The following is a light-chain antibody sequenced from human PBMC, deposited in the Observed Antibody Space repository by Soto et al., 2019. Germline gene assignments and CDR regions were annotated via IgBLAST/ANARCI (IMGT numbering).Light chain of an antibody. Sequence: EVVLTQSPATLSLSPGGRATLSCMASEDVDIYLAWYQQRPGQAPRLLIYDTSKRATGIPARFTGTGSGTDVTLTSTSLEPEDFAVYSCQQRFSWPPWTVGRGTKVDSK. V-gene: IGKV3-11*01. CDR3: QQRFSWPPWT. CDR1: EDVDIY. J-gene: IGKJ1*01. CDR2: DTS.